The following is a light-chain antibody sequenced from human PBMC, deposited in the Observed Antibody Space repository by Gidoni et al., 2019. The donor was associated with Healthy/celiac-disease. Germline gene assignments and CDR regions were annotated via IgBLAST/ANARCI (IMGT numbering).Light chain of an antibody. CDR3: QSYDSSLSGSEV. Sequence: QSVLTQPPSVSGAPGPRVTISCTGSSYNIGAGYDVHWYQQLPGTAPKLLIYGNSNRPSGVPDRFSGSKSGTSASLAITGLQAEDEAYYYCQSYDSSLSGSEVFGGGTKLTVL. V-gene: IGLV1-40*01. J-gene: IGLJ3*02. CDR1: SYNIGAGYD. CDR2: GNS.